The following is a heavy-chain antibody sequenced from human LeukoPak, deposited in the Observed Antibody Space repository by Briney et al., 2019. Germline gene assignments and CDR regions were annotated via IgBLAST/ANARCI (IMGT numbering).Heavy chain of an antibody. V-gene: IGHV3-33*01. CDR1: GFTFSRYG. CDR3: ARDREAGSHTPYYFDI. J-gene: IGHJ4*02. CDR2: IWYDGSNK. Sequence: GGSLRLSCAASGFTFSRYGMHWVRQAPGKGLEWVAVIWYDGSNKYYANSVKGRFTISRDNSKNTLYLQMNSLRAEDTAVFYCARDREAGSHTPYYFDIWGQGTLATVSS. D-gene: IGHD1-26*01.